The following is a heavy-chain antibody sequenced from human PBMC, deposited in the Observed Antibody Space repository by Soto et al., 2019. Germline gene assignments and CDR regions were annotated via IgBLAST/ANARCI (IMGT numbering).Heavy chain of an antibody. CDR1: GFTVSSNY. V-gene: IGHV3-53*01. Sequence: EVQLVESGGGLIQPGGSLRLSCAASGFTVSSNYMNWVRQAPGKGLEWVSVIYSGDSTYYADSVKGRFTISRDNSKNTVYLQMNSLRAEDTAVYYCARDGGHYDSSGYYSYYGLDVWGQGTTVTVSS. D-gene: IGHD3-22*01. CDR2: IYSGDST. J-gene: IGHJ6*02. CDR3: ARDGGHYDSSGYYSYYGLDV.